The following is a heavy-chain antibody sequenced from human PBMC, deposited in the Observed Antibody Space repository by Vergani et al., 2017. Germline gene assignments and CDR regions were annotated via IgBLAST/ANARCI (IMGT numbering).Heavy chain of an antibody. D-gene: IGHD6-25*01. CDR2: LHHNGAT. Sequence: QVQLQESGPGLVKPSETLSLTCTVSNFFISSNAYYWGWIRQAPGRGLEWIGSLHHNGATSHNPSLRSRVTMSVDTSKNQFSLSLNSVTAADTAIYYCARVDTQVPATSHFYYMDVWGKGTTVVVSS. CDR1: NFFISSNAYY. J-gene: IGHJ6*03. CDR3: ARVDTQVPATSHFYYMDV. V-gene: IGHV4-38-2*02.